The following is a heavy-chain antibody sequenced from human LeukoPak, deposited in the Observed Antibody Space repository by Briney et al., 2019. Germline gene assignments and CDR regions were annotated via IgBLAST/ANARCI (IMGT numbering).Heavy chain of an antibody. CDR2: IYYSGTT. J-gene: IGHJ5*02. CDR3: ARSSSAYGDYVRFDP. Sequence: PSETLSPTCTVSGGSISGYYWSWIRQPPGKGLEWIAYIYYSGTTSYNPSLRSRVTISADTSKSQFSLLLNSVTAADTAVYYCARSSSAYGDYVRFDPWGQGTLVTVSS. CDR1: GGSISGYY. V-gene: IGHV4-59*08. D-gene: IGHD4-17*01.